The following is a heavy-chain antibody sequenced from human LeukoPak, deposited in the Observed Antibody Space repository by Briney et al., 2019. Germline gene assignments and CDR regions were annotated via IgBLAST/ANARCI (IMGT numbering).Heavy chain of an antibody. CDR1: GGSISSSSYY. CDR2: IYYSGST. V-gene: IGHV4-39*07. D-gene: IGHD2-15*01. J-gene: IGHJ4*02. Sequence: SETLSLTCTVSGGSISSSSYYWGWIRQPPGKGLEWIGSIYYSGSTYYNPSLKSRVTISVDTSKNQFSLKLSSVTAADTAVYYCAKDMDLIVVVVAATDYWGQGTLVTVSS. CDR3: AKDMDLIVVVVAATDY.